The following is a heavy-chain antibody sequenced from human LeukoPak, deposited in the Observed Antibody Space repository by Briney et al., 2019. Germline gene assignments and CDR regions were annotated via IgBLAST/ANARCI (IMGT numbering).Heavy chain of an antibody. J-gene: IGHJ4*02. CDR1: GYTFTSYG. Sequence: ASVKVSCKASGYTFTSYGISWVRQAPGQGLEWMGWISACNGNTKYAQRLQGRVTMTTDTSTSTAYMELRSLRSDDTAVYYCARRVYCSSTSCSHFDYWGQGTLVTVSS. V-gene: IGHV1-18*01. CDR3: ARRVYCSSTSCSHFDY. CDR2: ISACNGNT. D-gene: IGHD2-2*01.